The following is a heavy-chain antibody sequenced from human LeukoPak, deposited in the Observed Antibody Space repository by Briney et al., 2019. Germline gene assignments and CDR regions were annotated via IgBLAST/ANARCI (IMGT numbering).Heavy chain of an antibody. J-gene: IGHJ4*02. V-gene: IGHV1-18*01. CDR3: AREYCYSPRCPFPYYFDY. CDR1: GYTFTSHG. Sequence: ASVNVSCKASGYTFTSHGISWVRHAPGQGLEWMGWTSTYNANANYAQKVQGRVTMTTDTSTSTAYMELRSLSSDDTAVYYCAREYCYSPRCPFPYYFDYWGQGTLVTVSS. D-gene: IGHD2-2*01. CDR2: TSTYNANA.